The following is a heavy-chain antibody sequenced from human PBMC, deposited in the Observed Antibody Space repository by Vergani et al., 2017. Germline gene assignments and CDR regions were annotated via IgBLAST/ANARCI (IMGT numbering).Heavy chain of an antibody. CDR2: IDWDDEK. J-gene: IGHJ4*02. Sequence: QVTLKESGPALVKPTQTLTLTCTFSGFSLNTNKRMRVSWIRQPPGKALEWLARIDWDDEKFYNASLKTRLTISKDTSKNQVVLIMTNMDPVDTATYYCVRTAWYYFDFWGQGILVTVSS. CDR3: VRTAWYYFDF. V-gene: IGHV2-70*04. D-gene: IGHD6-13*01. CDR1: GFSLNTNKRMR.